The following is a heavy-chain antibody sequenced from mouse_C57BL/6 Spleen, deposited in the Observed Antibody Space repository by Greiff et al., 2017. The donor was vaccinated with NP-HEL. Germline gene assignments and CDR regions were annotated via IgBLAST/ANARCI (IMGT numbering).Heavy chain of an antibody. CDR3: ARRVYYYGSVDY. J-gene: IGHJ2*01. Sequence: QVQLQQPGAELVMPGASVKLSCKASGYTFTSYWMHWVKQRPGQGLEWIGEIDPSDSYTNYNQKFKGKSTLTVDKSSSTAYTQLSSLTSEDSAVYYCARRVYYYGSVDYGGQGTTLTVSS. CDR1: GYTFTSYW. V-gene: IGHV1-69*01. CDR2: IDPSDSYT. D-gene: IGHD1-1*01.